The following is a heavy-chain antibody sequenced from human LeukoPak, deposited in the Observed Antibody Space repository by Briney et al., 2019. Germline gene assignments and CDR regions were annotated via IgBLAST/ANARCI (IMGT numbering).Heavy chain of an antibody. V-gene: IGHV3-66*01. CDR1: GFTVSSYY. CDR2: IYSGDST. D-gene: IGHD3-10*01. J-gene: IGHJ4*02. Sequence: GGSLRLSCAASGFTVSSYYMSWVRQAPGKGLEWVSVIYSGDSTHYADSVKGRFTISRDNSKHTLFLQMNSLRAEDTAVYYCARDLGYYYGSGRPQEGYWGQGTLVTVSS. CDR3: ARDLGYYYGSGRPQEGY.